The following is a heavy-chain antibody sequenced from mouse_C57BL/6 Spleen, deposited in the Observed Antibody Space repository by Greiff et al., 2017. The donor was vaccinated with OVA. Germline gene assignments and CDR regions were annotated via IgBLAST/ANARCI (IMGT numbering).Heavy chain of an antibody. J-gene: IGHJ3*01. CDR1: GYTFTSYW. CDR2: IDPSDSYT. D-gene: IGHD2-5*01. V-gene: IGHV1-69*01. Sequence: VQLQQPGAELVMPGASVKLSCKASGYTFTSYWMHWVKQRPGQGLEWIGEIDPSDSYTNYNQKFKGKSTLTVDKSSSTAYMQLSSLTSEDSAVYYCAREDDSNQAFAYWGQGTLVTVSA. CDR3: AREDDSNQAFAY.